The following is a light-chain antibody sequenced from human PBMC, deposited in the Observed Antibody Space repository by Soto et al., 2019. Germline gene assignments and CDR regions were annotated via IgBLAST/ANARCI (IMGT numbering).Light chain of an antibody. J-gene: IGKJ4*01. V-gene: IGKV1-5*01. CDR3: QQYNSWPLT. CDR1: QSISSW. Sequence: DIQMTQSPSTLSASVGDRVTITCRASQSISSWLAWYQQKPGKAPKLLIYDASSLESGVPSRFSGSGSGTEFTLTISSLQPDDFAVYYCQQYNSWPLTCGGGTKVDIK. CDR2: DAS.